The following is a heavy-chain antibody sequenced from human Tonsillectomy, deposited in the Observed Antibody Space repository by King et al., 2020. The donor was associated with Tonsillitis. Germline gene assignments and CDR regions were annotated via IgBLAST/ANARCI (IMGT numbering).Heavy chain of an antibody. D-gene: IGHD3/OR15-3a*01. Sequence: QLQESASRLVKPSQTLSLTCAVSGGFISSGGYSWSWIRQPPGKGLEYIGYISHSGSTNSNPSLKSRVTISADSSKNQFSLTLSSVTAANTAVYYCARVGLLFGFDPWGQGTLVTVSS. CDR2: ISHSGST. CDR3: ARVGLLFGFDP. J-gene: IGHJ5*02. CDR1: GGFISSGGYS. V-gene: IGHV4-30-2*01.